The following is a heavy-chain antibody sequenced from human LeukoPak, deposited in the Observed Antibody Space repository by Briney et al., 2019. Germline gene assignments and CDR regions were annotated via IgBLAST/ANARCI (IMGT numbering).Heavy chain of an antibody. CDR1: GGSFSGYY. CDR2: INHSGST. CDR3: ASKGDSSGYYYFDY. J-gene: IGHJ4*02. V-gene: IGHV4-34*01. D-gene: IGHD3-22*01. Sequence: SETLSRTCAVYGGSFSGYYWSWIRQPPGKGLEWIGEINHSGSTNYNPSLKSGVTISVDTSKNQFSLKLSSVTAADTAVYYCASKGDSSGYYYFDYWGQGTLVTVSS.